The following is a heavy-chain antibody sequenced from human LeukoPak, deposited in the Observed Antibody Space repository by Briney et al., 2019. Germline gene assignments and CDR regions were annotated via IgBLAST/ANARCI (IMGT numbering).Heavy chain of an antibody. D-gene: IGHD3/OR15-3a*01. CDR2: IKRKGDDGTI. Sequence: GGSLRLSCAASGFTFSNAWMSWVRQAPGRGLEWVGRIKRKGDDGTIDYAAPVKGRLSISRDDSKNTLYLQMSSLKSEDTAVYYCTAGTGRSDFDYWGQGTLVTVSS. CDR1: GFTFSNAW. V-gene: IGHV3-15*01. J-gene: IGHJ4*02. CDR3: TAGTGRSDFDY.